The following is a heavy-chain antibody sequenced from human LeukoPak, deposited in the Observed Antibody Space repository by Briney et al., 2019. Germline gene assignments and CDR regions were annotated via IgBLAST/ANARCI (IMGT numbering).Heavy chain of an antibody. Sequence: GGSLRLSCAASGFTFCSYAMSWVRQAPGKGLEWVSAISGSGGSTYYADSVKGRFTISRDNSKNTPYLQMNSLRAEDTAVYYCARWTLQYYYDSSGYALDYWGQGTLVTVSS. CDR2: ISGSGGST. D-gene: IGHD3-22*01. V-gene: IGHV3-23*01. CDR1: GFTFCSYA. CDR3: ARWTLQYYYDSSGYALDY. J-gene: IGHJ4*02.